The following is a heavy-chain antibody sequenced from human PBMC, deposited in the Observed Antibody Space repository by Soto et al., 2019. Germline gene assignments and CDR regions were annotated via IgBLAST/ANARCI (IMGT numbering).Heavy chain of an antibody. V-gene: IGHV3-21*01. Sequence: PGGSLRLSCAASGFTFSSYSMNWVRQAPGKGLEWVSSISSSSGYIYYADSVKGRFTISRDNAKNSLSLQMNSLRAEDTAVYYCARDPNIVLVPAALRSYYYYYGMDVWGQGTTVTVSS. J-gene: IGHJ6*02. CDR3: ARDPNIVLVPAALRSYYYYYGMDV. CDR1: GFTFSSYS. CDR2: ISSSSGYI. D-gene: IGHD2-2*01.